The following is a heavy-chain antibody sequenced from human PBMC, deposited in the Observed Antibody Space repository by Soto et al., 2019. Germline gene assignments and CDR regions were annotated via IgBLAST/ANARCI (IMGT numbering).Heavy chain of an antibody. CDR1: GFTFSAYS. J-gene: IGHJ3*01. D-gene: IGHD2-21*01. Sequence: EVQLMESGGNLVHPGGSLRLSCAASGFTFSAYSMNWVRQAPGKGLEWLSYIRSSHYAIHYADSVKGRFTISRDDSENSLYLQMNSLRAEDTAVYYCVRDHIYAFDVWGQGTMVTVSS. CDR3: VRDHIYAFDV. V-gene: IGHV3-48*01. CDR2: IRSSHYAI.